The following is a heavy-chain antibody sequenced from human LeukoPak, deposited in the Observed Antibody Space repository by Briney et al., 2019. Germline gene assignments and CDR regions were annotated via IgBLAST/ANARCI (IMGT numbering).Heavy chain of an antibody. CDR3: ARHPTVATNAYYYYMDV. CDR1: GFTFDDYT. V-gene: IGHV3-43*01. Sequence: GGSLRLSCAASGFTFDDYTMHWVRQAPGKGLEWVSLISWDGGSTYYADSVKGRFTISRDNAKNSLYLQMNSLRVEDTALYYCARHPTVATNAYYYYMDVWGKGTTVTVSS. CDR2: ISWDGGST. J-gene: IGHJ6*03. D-gene: IGHD4-17*01.